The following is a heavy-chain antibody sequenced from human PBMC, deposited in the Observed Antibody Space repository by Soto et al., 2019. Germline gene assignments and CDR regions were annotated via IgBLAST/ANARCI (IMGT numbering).Heavy chain of an antibody. Sequence: SVKVSCKASGGTFSSYAISWVRQAPGQGLEWMGGIIPTFGTANYAQKFQGRVTNTADESTSTAYMEMSSLRSEDTAVYYCALPLAYCGGDCYSPFDYWGQGTLVTVSS. V-gene: IGHV1-69*13. CDR2: IIPTFGTA. J-gene: IGHJ4*02. CDR1: GGTFSSYA. CDR3: ALPLAYCGGDCYSPFDY. D-gene: IGHD2-21*02.